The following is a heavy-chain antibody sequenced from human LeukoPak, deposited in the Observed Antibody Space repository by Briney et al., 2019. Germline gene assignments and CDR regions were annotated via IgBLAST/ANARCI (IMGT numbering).Heavy chain of an antibody. D-gene: IGHD1-26*01. CDR1: GFTFSSYW. V-gene: IGHV3-74*01. CDR3: TRDRGGSYDFDY. Sequence: GGSLRLSCATSGFTFSSYWTHWVRQAPGKGLVWVSRIKSDGSSTSYADSVKGRFTIPRDNAKNTLYLQMNSLRAEDTAVYYCTRDRGGSYDFDYWGQGTLVTVSS. J-gene: IGHJ4*02. CDR2: IKSDGSST.